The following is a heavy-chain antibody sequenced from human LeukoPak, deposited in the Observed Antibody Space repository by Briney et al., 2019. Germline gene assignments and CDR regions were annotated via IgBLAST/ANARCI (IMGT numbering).Heavy chain of an antibody. CDR2: IYTSGST. Sequence: SETLSLTCTVSGGSISSYYWSWIRQPAGKGLEWIGRIYTSGSTNYNPSLKSRVTMSVDTSKNQFSLKLSSVTAADTAVYYCAREWELLTGYYYYYMDVWGKGTTVTVSS. J-gene: IGHJ6*03. D-gene: IGHD1-26*01. CDR3: AREWELLTGYYYYYMDV. V-gene: IGHV4-4*07. CDR1: GGSISSYY.